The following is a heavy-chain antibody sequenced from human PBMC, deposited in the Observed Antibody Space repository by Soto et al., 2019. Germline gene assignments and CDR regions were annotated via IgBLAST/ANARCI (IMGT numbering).Heavy chain of an antibody. Sequence: ASETLSLTCTVSGYSISSGSYCACIRQPPGKGPEWIASIYHGGTTFYNPSLKSRITISVDTSNNQFSLKLTSVTAADTAVYYCARVHVMVVAGSTFDYWGHGTLVTVSS. CDR3: ARVHVMVVAGSTFDY. CDR1: GYSISSGSY. J-gene: IGHJ4*01. CDR2: IYHGGTT. V-gene: IGHV4-38-2*02. D-gene: IGHD6-19*01.